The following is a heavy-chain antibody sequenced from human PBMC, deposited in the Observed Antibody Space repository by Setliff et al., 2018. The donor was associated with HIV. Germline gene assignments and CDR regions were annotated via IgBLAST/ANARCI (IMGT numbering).Heavy chain of an antibody. CDR3: AGFHPYWYVDNGYYGYYFDY. CDR1: GGSISSSTYY. D-gene: IGHD3-22*01. CDR2: MYYSGST. J-gene: IGHJ4*02. Sequence: SETLSLTCSVSGGSISSSTYYWGWIRQPPGKGLEWIGSMYYSGSTYDNPSLKSRVTISVDTFKNQFPLKLSSVTAADTAVYYCAGFHPYWYVDNGYYGYYFDYWGQGTLVTVSS. V-gene: IGHV4-39*01.